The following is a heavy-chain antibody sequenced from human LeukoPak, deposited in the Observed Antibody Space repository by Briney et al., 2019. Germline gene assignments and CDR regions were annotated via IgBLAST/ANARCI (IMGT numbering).Heavy chain of an antibody. Sequence: SVKVSCKASGGTFSSYTISWVRQAPGQGLEWMGRIIPILGIANYAQKFQGRVTITADKSTSTAYMELSSLRSEDTAVYYCARSSYDFWSGYYTPVWFDPWGQGTLVTVSS. CDR1: GGTFSSYT. CDR3: ARSSYDFWSGYYTPVWFDP. J-gene: IGHJ5*02. D-gene: IGHD3-3*01. V-gene: IGHV1-69*02. CDR2: IIPILGIA.